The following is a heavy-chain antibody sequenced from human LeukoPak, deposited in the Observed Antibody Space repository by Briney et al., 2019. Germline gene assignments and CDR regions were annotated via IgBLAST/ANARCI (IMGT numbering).Heavy chain of an antibody. CDR3: ARHSQWGFISWTFDI. Sequence: SETLSLTCTVSGGSISSYYWSWIRQPPGKGLEWIGYIYYSGSTNYNPSLKSRVTISVDTSKNQFSLKLSSVTAADTAVYYCARHSQWGFISWTFDIWGRGTMVAVSP. V-gene: IGHV4-59*01. D-gene: IGHD3-16*01. CDR1: GGSISSYY. CDR2: IYYSGST. J-gene: IGHJ3*02.